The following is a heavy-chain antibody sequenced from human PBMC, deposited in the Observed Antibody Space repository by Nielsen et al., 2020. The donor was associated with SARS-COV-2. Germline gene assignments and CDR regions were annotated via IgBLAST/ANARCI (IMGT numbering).Heavy chain of an antibody. J-gene: IGHJ6*02. V-gene: IGHV1-2*02. D-gene: IGHD3/OR15-3a*01. CDR2: INPSSGGT. Sequence: SGYSFTTYWIAWVRQAPGQGLEWMGWINPSSGGTKFVQKFQGTVTMTRDTSTSTVYMELTSDDTAVYYCARARATIFGLVMSYGMDVWGQGTTVAVSS. CDR3: ARARATIFGLVMSYGMDV. CDR1: GYSFTTYW.